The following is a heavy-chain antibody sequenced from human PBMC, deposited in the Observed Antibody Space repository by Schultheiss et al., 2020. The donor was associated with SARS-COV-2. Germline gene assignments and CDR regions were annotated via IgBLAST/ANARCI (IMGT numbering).Heavy chain of an antibody. J-gene: IGHJ6*02. CDR1: GGSISSGSYY. V-gene: IGHV4-61*09. Sequence: SETLSLTCTVSGGSISSGSYYWSWIRQPAGKGLEWIGHISTSGTTNYNPSLKSRVAISVDTSRNQFSLKLSSVTAADTAVYYCARGGCSGGSCYYGMDVWGQGTTVTVSS. D-gene: IGHD2-15*01. CDR2: ISTSGTT. CDR3: ARGGCSGGSCYYGMDV.